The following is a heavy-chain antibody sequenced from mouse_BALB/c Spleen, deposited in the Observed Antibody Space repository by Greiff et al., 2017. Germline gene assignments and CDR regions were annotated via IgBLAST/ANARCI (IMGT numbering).Heavy chain of an antibody. V-gene: IGHV5-4*02. CDR1: GFTFSDYY. J-gene: IGHJ4*01. CDR2: ISDGGSYT. D-gene: IGHD4-1*01. Sequence: EVKLEESGGGLVKPGGSLKLSCAASGFTFSDYYMYWVRQTPEKRLEWVATISDGGSYTYYPDSVKGRFTISRDNAKNNLYLQMSSLKSEDTAMYYCARDPLGDYAMDYWGQGTSVTVSS. CDR3: ARDPLGDYAMDY.